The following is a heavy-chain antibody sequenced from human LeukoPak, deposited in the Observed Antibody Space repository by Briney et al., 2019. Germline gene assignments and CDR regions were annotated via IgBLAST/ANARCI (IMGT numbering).Heavy chain of an antibody. J-gene: IGHJ4*02. CDR3: TSIAARRWVVY. V-gene: IGHV3-23*01. CDR1: GFTFSSYG. CDR2: ISGSGGST. D-gene: IGHD6-6*01. Sequence: PGGSLRLSCAASGFTFSSYGMNWVRQAPGKGLEWVSAISGSGGSTYYADSVKGRFTISRDDSKSIAYLQMNSLKTEDTAVYYCTSIAARRWVVYWGQGTLVTVSS.